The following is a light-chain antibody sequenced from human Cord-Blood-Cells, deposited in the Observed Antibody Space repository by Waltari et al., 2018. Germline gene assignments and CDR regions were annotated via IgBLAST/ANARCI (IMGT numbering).Light chain of an antibody. V-gene: IGLV3-1*01. J-gene: IGLJ1*01. CDR2: QDS. CDR1: KLGDKY. CDR3: QAWDSSTEEGV. Sequence: SYELTQPPSVSVSPGQTASITCSGDKLGDKYACWYQQKPGQSPVLVIYQDSKRPSGSPERFSGSNSGNTATLTISGTQAMDEADYYCQAWDSSTEEGVFGTGTKVTVL.